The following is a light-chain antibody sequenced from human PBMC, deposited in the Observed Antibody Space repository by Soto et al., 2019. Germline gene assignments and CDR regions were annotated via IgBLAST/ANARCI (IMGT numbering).Light chain of an antibody. CDR3: QQYGTSPRT. J-gene: IGKJ1*01. V-gene: IGKV3-20*01. Sequence: IVWTQSPGTQSLSPGERATLSCRASQTLSSSHLAWYQQKPGQAPRLLIHDASSRATGISDRFTGSGSGTDFTLTITTLQPEDFAVYYCQQYGTSPRTFGLGTKVDIK. CDR1: QTLSSSH. CDR2: DAS.